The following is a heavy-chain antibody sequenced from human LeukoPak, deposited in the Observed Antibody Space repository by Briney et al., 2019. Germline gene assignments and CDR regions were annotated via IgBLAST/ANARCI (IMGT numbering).Heavy chain of an antibody. CDR1: GFTVSSNY. J-gene: IGHJ6*02. Sequence: GGSLRLSCAASGFTVSSNYMNWVRQAPGKGLEWVSVIYSGGNTYYADSVKARFTISRDTSKNTLFLQMNSLRAEDTAVYYCARDGDTTYYYYGMDVWGQGTTVTVSS. D-gene: IGHD5-18*01. CDR3: ARDGDTTYYYYGMDV. V-gene: IGHV3-66*01. CDR2: IYSGGNT.